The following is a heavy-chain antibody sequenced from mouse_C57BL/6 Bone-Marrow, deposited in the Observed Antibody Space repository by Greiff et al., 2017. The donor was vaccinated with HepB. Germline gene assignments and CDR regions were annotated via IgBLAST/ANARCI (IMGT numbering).Heavy chain of an antibody. CDR3: AMRELRPFAY. CDR2: IYPRSGNT. V-gene: IGHV1-81*01. Sequence: AQGVESGAELARPGASVKLSCKASGYTFTSYGISWVKQRTGQGLEWIGEIYPRSGNTYYNEKFKGKATLTADKSSSTAYMELRSLTSEDSAVYFCAMRELRPFAYWGQGTLVTVSA. J-gene: IGHJ3*01. CDR1: GYTFTSYG. D-gene: IGHD2-4*01.